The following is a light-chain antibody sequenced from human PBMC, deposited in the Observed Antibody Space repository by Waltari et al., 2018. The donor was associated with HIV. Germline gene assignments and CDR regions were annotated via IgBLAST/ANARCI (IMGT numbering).Light chain of an antibody. Sequence: QSALTQPPSASGSPGQSVTISCTGTSSDLEGYNSVSWYQQLPGKAPKLMIFEVNTRPSGVPDRVSGSQSGNTASLTVSGLQPEDEADYYCSSHAGSNLFVVFGGGTKLTVL. V-gene: IGLV2-8*01. J-gene: IGLJ2*01. CDR3: SSHAGSNLFVV. CDR2: EVN. CDR1: SSDLEGYNS.